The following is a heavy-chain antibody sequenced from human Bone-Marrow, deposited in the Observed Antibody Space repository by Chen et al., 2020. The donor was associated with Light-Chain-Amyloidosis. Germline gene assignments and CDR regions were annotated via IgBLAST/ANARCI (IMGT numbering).Heavy chain of an antibody. CDR3: ARSPYSTVAPHYYGMDL. CDR2: ITGGGTSI. CDR1: GFTSSLYR. V-gene: IGHV3-21*01. D-gene: IGHD6-13*01. Sequence: EVPLVESGGGRVKPGGSMRLPRAAAGFTSSLYRQPWVRQAPGKGLEWVSSITGGGTSINYSDSVRGRFTISGDNARYSLYLQMNSLRAEDTAVYDCARSPYSTVAPHYYGMDLWGQGITVTVSS. J-gene: IGHJ6*02.